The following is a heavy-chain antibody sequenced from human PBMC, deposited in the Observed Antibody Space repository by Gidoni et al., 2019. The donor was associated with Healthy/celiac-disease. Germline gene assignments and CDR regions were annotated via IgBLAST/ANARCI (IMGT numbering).Heavy chain of an antibody. Sequence: EVQLVESGGGLVQPGGSLRLSCAASGFTFSSYSMNWVRQAPGKGLEWVSYISSSSSTIYYADSVKGRFTISRDNAKNSLYLQMNSLRAEDTAVYYCARGGDIVVVVAALDAFDIWGQGTMVTVSS. CDR2: ISSSSSTI. V-gene: IGHV3-48*01. CDR3: ARGGDIVVVVAALDAFDI. J-gene: IGHJ3*02. CDR1: GFTFSSYS. D-gene: IGHD2-15*01.